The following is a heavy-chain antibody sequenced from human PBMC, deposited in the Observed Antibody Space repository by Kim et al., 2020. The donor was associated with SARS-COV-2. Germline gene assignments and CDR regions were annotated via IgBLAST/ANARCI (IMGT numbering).Heavy chain of an antibody. CDR2: IYHSGST. J-gene: IGHJ6*02. Sequence: SETLSLTCAVSGGSISSGGYSWSWIRQPPGKGLEWIGYIYHSGSTYYNPSLKSRVTISVDRSKNQFSLKLSSVTAADTAVYYCARGSGGGDYYYYGMDVWGQGTTVTVSS. D-gene: IGHD6-19*01. CDR1: GGSISSGGYS. V-gene: IGHV4-30-2*01. CDR3: ARGSGGGDYYYYGMDV.